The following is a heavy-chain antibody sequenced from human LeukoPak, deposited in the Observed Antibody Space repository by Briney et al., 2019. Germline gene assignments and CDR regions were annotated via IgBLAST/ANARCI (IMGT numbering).Heavy chain of an antibody. CDR1: GFALSSYA. V-gene: IGHV3-23*01. D-gene: IGHD2-15*01. Sequence: AGGSLRLSCAPSGFALSSYAISWVSQAPGNGLEWVSFISSTGSSTYYADSVKGRFTISSDNSKNTLYLQMNSLRAEDTAVYYCAKDHRYCSGGTCHSGFDYWGQGTLVTVPA. CDR2: ISSTGSST. J-gene: IGHJ4*02. CDR3: AKDHRYCSGGTCHSGFDY.